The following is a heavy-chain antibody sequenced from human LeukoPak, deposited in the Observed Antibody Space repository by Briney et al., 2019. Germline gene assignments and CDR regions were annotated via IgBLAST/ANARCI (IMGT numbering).Heavy chain of an antibody. CDR3: ARHEPSSFYYESRGNWFDP. J-gene: IGHJ5*02. CDR1: GDSITRRGYF. V-gene: IGHV4-39*01. D-gene: IGHD3-22*01. Sequence: SETLSLICTVSGDSITRRGYFWGWFRQRPGEGLEWIGSVYYTGNTYYNPSLKSRVTISVATSDNQVSLTIASVTAADTAIYYCARHEPSSFYYESRGNWFDPWGQGALVTVSS. CDR2: VYYTGNT.